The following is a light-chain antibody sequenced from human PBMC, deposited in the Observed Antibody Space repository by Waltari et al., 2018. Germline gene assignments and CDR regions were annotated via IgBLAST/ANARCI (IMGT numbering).Light chain of an antibody. CDR2: DVN. V-gene: IGLV2-14*01. CDR1: ISDIGDYNY. CDR3: NSYTFSNTWV. J-gene: IGLJ3*02. Sequence: QSALTQPASVSGSPGQSITISCTGTISDIGDYNYVSWYQQYPGKAPTLIIFDVNKRSSVVSNRFSCSKSGNTSSLTISGLQAEDEADYYCNSYTFSNTWVFGGGTKLTVL.